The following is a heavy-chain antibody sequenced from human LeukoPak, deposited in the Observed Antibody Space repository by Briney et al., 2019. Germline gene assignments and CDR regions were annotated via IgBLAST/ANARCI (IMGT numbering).Heavy chain of an antibody. CDR2: MNSNSGNT. Sequence: ASVKVSCKASGYTFTSYDINWVRQATGQGLEWMGWMNSNSGNTGYAQKFQGRVTMTRNTSISTAYMELSSLRSEDTAVYYCARAVRAYGSGSYASGYWGQGTLVTVSS. J-gene: IGHJ4*02. CDR3: ARAVRAYGSGSYASGY. V-gene: IGHV1-8*01. D-gene: IGHD3-10*01. CDR1: GYTFTSYD.